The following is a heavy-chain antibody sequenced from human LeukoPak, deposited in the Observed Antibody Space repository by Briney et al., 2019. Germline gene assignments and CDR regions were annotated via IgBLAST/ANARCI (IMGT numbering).Heavy chain of an antibody. Sequence: RPGGSLRLSCAASGFTFSSYSMNWVRQAPGKGLEWVSSISSSSSYIYYADSVKGRFTISRDNAKNSLYLQMNSLRAEDTAVYYCARDGKYYDGMDVWGQGTTVTVSS. CDR1: GFTFSSYS. CDR2: ISSSSSYI. D-gene: IGHD1-26*01. J-gene: IGHJ6*02. V-gene: IGHV3-21*01. CDR3: ARDGKYYDGMDV.